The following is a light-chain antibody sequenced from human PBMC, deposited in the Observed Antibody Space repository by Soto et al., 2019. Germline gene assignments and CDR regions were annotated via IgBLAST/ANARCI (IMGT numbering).Light chain of an antibody. V-gene: IGKV3-15*01. CDR3: QQYNNWPPYT. CDR2: GAS. J-gene: IGKJ2*01. CDR1: QSVSRN. Sequence: EIVMTQPPATLSVSPGERATLFCRASQSVSRNLAWYQQKPGQAPRLLIYGASTRATGIPARFSGSGSGTEFTLTISSLQSEDFAVYYCQQYNNWPPYTFGQGTKLEIK.